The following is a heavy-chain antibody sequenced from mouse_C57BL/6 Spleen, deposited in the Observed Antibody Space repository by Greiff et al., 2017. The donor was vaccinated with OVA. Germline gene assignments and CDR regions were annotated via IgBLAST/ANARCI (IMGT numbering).Heavy chain of an antibody. V-gene: IGHV14-4*01. CDR1: GFNIKDDY. D-gene: IGHD4-1*01. CDR2: IDPENGDT. CDR3: TTGGDWAMDY. Sequence: EVMLVESGAELVRPGASVKLSCTASGFNIKDDYMHWVKQRPEQGLEWIGWIDPENGDTEYASKFQGKATITADTSSNTAYLQLSSLTSEDTAVYYCTTGGDWAMDYWGQGTSVTVSS. J-gene: IGHJ4*01.